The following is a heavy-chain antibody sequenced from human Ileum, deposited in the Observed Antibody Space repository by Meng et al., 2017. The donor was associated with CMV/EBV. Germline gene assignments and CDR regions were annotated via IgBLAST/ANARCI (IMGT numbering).Heavy chain of an antibody. CDR1: GFTFSTSG. J-gene: IGHJ4*02. Sequence: LRLSCAGSGFTFSTSGIHWVRLAPGKGLEWVAFIWYDESTKFYADSVKGRFTISRDNSKNTFYLQMNSLRAEDTAVYYCAKDPELGYWGQGTLVTVSS. V-gene: IGHV3-30*02. CDR3: AKDPELGY. D-gene: IGHD1-26*01. CDR2: IWYDESTK.